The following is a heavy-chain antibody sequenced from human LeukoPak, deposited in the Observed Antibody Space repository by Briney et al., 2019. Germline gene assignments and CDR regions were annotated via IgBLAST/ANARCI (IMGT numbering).Heavy chain of an antibody. Sequence: SGPTLVNPTQTLTLTCNFSGFSLSNTGVAVGWIRQSPGKALEWLSVAYWNNDRSYSPSLKSRLTITKHTSKNQVVLKMTNVDPVDTATYYCAHKGRGSGSYTMWGQGTLVTVSS. V-gene: IGHV2-5*01. D-gene: IGHD3-10*01. CDR1: GFSLSNTGVA. CDR3: AHKGRGSGSYTM. CDR2: AYWNNDR. J-gene: IGHJ4*02.